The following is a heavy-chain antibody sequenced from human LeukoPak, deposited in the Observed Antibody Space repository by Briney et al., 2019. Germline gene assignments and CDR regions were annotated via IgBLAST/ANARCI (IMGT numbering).Heavy chain of an antibody. J-gene: IGHJ4*02. D-gene: IGHD3-3*01. CDR2: IRYDGSNK. CDR1: GFTFSSYG. Sequence: GGFLRLSCAASGFTFSSYGMHWVRQAPGKGLEWEAFIRYDGSNKYYADSVKGRFTISRDNSKNTLYLQMNSLRAEDTAVYYCAKGPYDFWSGYYYYFDYWGQGTLVTVSS. CDR3: AKGPYDFWSGYYYYFDY. V-gene: IGHV3-30*02.